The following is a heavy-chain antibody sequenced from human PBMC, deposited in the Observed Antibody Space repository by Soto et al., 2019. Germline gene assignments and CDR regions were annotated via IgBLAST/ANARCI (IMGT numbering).Heavy chain of an antibody. CDR1: GGTFSSYT. J-gene: IGHJ6*02. V-gene: IGHV1-69*02. D-gene: IGHD2-21*02. Sequence: SVKVSCKASGGTFSSYTISWVRQAPGQGLEWMGRIIPILGIANYAQKFQGRVTITADKSTSTAYMELSSLRSEDTAVYYCARPCGGDCYSGNYYGMDVWGQGTTVTVSS. CDR3: ARPCGGDCYSGNYYGMDV. CDR2: IIPILGIA.